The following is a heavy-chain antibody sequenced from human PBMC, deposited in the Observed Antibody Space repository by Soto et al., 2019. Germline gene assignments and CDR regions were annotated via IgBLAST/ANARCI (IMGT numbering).Heavy chain of an antibody. Sequence: QVQLVESGGGVVQPGRSLRLSCAASGFTFSSYAMHWVREAPGKGLEWVAVISYDGSNKYYADTVKGRFTISRDNSKNPLYLQLNSLRAEETAVYYCGRAPLWGTAMVLWYFAPWGRGPLVTVSS. V-gene: IGHV3-30-3*01. D-gene: IGHD5-18*01. CDR3: GRAPLWGTAMVLWYFAP. CDR1: GFTFSSYA. J-gene: IGHJ2*01. CDR2: ISYDGSNK.